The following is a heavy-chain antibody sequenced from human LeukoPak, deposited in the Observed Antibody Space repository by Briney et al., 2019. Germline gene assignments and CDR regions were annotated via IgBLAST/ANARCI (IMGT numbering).Heavy chain of an antibody. CDR2: IYYSGST. CDR1: GGSISSGDYY. D-gene: IGHD2-2*01. Sequence: SETLSLTCTVSGGSISSGDYYWNWIRQPPGKGLEWVGYIYYSGSTYYNPSLKSRVSISIDTSKNQFSLKLSSVTAADTAVYYCARGYCSSTSCYRGAFDIWGQGTMVTVSS. J-gene: IGHJ3*02. V-gene: IGHV4-30-4*08. CDR3: ARGYCSSTSCYRGAFDI.